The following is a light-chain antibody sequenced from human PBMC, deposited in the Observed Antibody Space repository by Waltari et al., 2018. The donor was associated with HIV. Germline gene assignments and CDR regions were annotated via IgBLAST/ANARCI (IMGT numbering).Light chain of an antibody. CDR2: DAS. CDR1: ESVSSF. CDR3: QHRSNWPLT. J-gene: IGKJ4*01. Sequence: EIVLTQSPATLSLSPGERATLSCRASESVSSFLAWYQQKPGQAPRLLIYDASNRATGIPARFSGSGSGTDFTLTISSLEPEDFAVYYCQHRSNWPLTFGGGTKVEIK. V-gene: IGKV3-11*01.